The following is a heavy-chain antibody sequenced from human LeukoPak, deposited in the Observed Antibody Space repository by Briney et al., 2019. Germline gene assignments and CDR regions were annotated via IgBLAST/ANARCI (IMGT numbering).Heavy chain of an antibody. D-gene: IGHD4-17*01. V-gene: IGHV3-23*01. Sequence: GGSLRLSCAASGFTFNSYAMSWVRQAPGKGLEWVSAISGSGGRRYNADSVKGRFTISRDNSESTLYLQMNSLRAEDTAVYYCAKDYGDSDWSDPWGQGTLVTVSS. CDR3: AKDYGDSDWSDP. CDR1: GFTFNSYA. CDR2: ISGSGGRR. J-gene: IGHJ5*02.